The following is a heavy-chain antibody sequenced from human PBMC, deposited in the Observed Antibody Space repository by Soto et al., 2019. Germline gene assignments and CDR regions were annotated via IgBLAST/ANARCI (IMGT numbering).Heavy chain of an antibody. Sequence: GGSLRLACAASGVGCGSYSMSWVGQAPGKGLEWVSDISSSSRSIYYADSVKGRFTMSRDNAKNSLYLQMNSLRDEDTAVYYCARGGIYDHNYRMAVWXQGTTVPVSS. D-gene: IGHD3-16*01. CDR1: GVGCGSYS. CDR3: ARGGIYDHNYRMAV. V-gene: IGHV3-48*02. CDR2: ISSSSRSI. J-gene: IGHJ6*02.